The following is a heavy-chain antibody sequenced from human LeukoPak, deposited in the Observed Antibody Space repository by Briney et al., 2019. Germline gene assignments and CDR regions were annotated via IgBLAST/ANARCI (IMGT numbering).Heavy chain of an antibody. Sequence: SETLSLTCSVSGGSISSYYWSWIRQPPGKGLEWIGYIYYSGSTNYNSSLKSRVTISVDTSKNQFCMKLSSVTAADTAVYYCARASHYDILAGYYGHYYYYYGMDVWGQGTTVTVSS. CDR3: ARASHYDILAGYYGHYYYYYGMDV. V-gene: IGHV4-59*01. D-gene: IGHD3-9*01. CDR1: GGSISSYY. CDR2: IYYSGST. J-gene: IGHJ6*02.